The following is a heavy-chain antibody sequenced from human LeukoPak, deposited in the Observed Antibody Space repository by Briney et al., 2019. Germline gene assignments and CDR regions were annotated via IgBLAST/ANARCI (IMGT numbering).Heavy chain of an antibody. V-gene: IGHV4-39*01. D-gene: IGHD5-18*01. Sequence: SSETLSLTCTVSGGSISSSSYYWGWIRQPPGKGLEWIGSIYYSGSTYYNPSLKSRVTISVDTSKNQFSLKLSSVTAADTAVYYCARHKRDTAMVTGDFDYWGQGTLVTVSS. J-gene: IGHJ4*02. CDR3: ARHKRDTAMVTGDFDY. CDR1: GGSISSSSYY. CDR2: IYYSGST.